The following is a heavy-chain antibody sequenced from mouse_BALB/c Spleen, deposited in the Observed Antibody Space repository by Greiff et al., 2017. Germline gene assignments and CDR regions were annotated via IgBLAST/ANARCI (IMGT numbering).Heavy chain of an antibody. D-gene: IGHD3-1*01. CDR1: GYSITSDYA. CDR3: ARYRGDGRYWYFDV. CDR2: ISYSGST. Sequence: EVQGVESGPGLVKPSQSLSLTCTVTGYSITSDYAWNWIRQFPGNKLEWMGYISYSGSTNYNPSLKSRISITRDTSKNQFFLQLNSVTTEDTATYYCARYRGDGRYWYFDVWGAGTTVTVSS. V-gene: IGHV3-2*02. J-gene: IGHJ1*01.